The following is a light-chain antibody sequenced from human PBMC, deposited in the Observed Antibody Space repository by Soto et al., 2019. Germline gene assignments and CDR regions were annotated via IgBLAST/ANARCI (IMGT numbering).Light chain of an antibody. V-gene: IGLV2-14*01. CDR2: EVS. Sequence: QSALTQPASVSGSPGQSITMSCTGTSSDVGGYNYVSWYQHHPGKAPKVMIHEVSNRPSGVSNRFSGSKSGNTASLTISGLQAEDEADYYCSSYTSSSTDVVGTGTKLTVL. CDR1: SSDVGGYNY. J-gene: IGLJ1*01. CDR3: SSYTSSSTDV.